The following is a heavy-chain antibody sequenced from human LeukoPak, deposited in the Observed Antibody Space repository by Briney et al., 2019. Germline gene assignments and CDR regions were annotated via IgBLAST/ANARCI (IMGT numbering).Heavy chain of an antibody. Sequence: PGRSLRLSCTASGFAFSNYGMHWVRQAPGKGLEWVAVKWYDGTNEYYADSVKGRFTISRDNSKNTLYLQMNTLSAEDTAVYFCARNRISGYSAFDIWGQGTMVTVSS. J-gene: IGHJ3*02. CDR1: GFAFSNYG. V-gene: IGHV3-33*01. CDR2: KWYDGTNE. D-gene: IGHD3-22*01. CDR3: ARNRISGYSAFDI.